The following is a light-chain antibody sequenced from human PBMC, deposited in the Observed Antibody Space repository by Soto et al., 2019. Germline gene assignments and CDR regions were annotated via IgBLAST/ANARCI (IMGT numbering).Light chain of an antibody. Sequence: SYELTQPPSVSVAPGQTASLTCGGSDIGSTSVHWYLHKPGQAPVLVLYDDSDRPSGIPERFSGSNSGDTATLTISGVEAGDEADYYCQVFNFNSDHVVFGGGTKLTVL. CDR1: DIGSTS. J-gene: IGLJ3*02. CDR3: QVFNFNSDHVV. V-gene: IGLV3-21*02. CDR2: DDS.